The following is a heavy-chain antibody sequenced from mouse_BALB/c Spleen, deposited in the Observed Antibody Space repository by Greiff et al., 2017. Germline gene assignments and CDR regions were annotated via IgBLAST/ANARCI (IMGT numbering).Heavy chain of an antibody. D-gene: IGHD2-4*01. CDR3: ARYYDIYYYAMDY. V-gene: IGHV1S81*02. J-gene: IGHJ4*01. Sequence: VQLQQSGTVLARPGASVKMSCKASGYTFTSYWMHWVKQRPGQGLEWIGEINPSNGRTNYNEKFKSKATLTVDKSSSTAYMQLSSLTSEDSAVYYCARYYDIYYYAMDYWGQGTSVTVSS. CDR2: INPSNGRT. CDR1: GYTFTSYW.